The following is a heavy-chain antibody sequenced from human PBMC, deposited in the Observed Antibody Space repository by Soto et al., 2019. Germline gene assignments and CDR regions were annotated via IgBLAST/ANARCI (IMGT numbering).Heavy chain of an antibody. D-gene: IGHD2-15*01. Sequence: QITLKESGPTLVKPTQTLTLTCTFSGFSLSTSGVGVGWIRQPPGKALEWLALIYWDDDKRYSPSLKSRLTITKDTSKNQVVLTMPNMDPVGTATYYCAHSSIRAVVVVAATPHAFDIWGQGTMVTVSS. CDR2: IYWDDDK. CDR3: AHSSIRAVVVVAATPHAFDI. V-gene: IGHV2-5*02. CDR1: GFSLSTSGVG. J-gene: IGHJ3*02.